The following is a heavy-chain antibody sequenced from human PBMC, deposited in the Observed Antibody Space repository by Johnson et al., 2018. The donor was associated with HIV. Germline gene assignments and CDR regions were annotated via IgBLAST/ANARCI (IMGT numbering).Heavy chain of an antibody. Sequence: VQLVESGGGLVQRGGSLRLSCAAYGFTFSSYAMTWVRQAPGKGVEWVSAISGSGDSTYYADSVQGRFTLSRDNSKNTLYLQMNSLRAEDTAVYYCAKVRDYYDSSGYSYYDAFDIWGQGTTVTVSS. V-gene: IGHV3-23*04. D-gene: IGHD3-22*01. CDR3: AKVRDYYDSSGYSYYDAFDI. CDR2: ISGSGDST. J-gene: IGHJ3*02. CDR1: GFTFSSYA.